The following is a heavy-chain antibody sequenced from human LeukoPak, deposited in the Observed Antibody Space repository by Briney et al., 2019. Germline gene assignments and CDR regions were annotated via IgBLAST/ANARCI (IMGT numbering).Heavy chain of an antibody. CDR2: INSDGSTT. J-gene: IGHJ6*02. V-gene: IGHV3-74*01. Sequence: GGSLRLPCAASGFTFSRYWMHWVRQAPGKGLVWVSRINSDGSTTSYADSVKGRFTISRDNAKNTLYLQMNSLRAEDTAVYYCVRSYCSSSISCRLGMDVWGQGTTVTVSS. D-gene: IGHD2-2*01. CDR3: VRSYCSSSISCRLGMDV. CDR1: GFTFSRYW.